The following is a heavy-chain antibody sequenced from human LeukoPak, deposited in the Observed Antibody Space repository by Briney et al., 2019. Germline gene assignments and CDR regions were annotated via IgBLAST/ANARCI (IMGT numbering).Heavy chain of an antibody. J-gene: IGHJ5*02. V-gene: IGHV4-59*01. D-gene: IGHD3-10*01. Sequence: SETLSLTCTVSGGSISSYYWSWIRQPPGKGPEWIGYIYYSGSTNYNPSLKSRVTISVDTSKNQFSLRLSSVTAADTAVYYCARDKSGLGELLWSFDPWGQGTLVTVSS. CDR2: IYYSGST. CDR1: GGSISSYY. CDR3: ARDKSGLGELLWSFDP.